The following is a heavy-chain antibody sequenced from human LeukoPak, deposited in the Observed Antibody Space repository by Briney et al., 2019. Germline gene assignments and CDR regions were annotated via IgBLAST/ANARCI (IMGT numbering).Heavy chain of an antibody. J-gene: IGHJ4*02. CDR2: IVPMLGVT. CDR1: GGTFNNYN. D-gene: IGHD3-9*01. V-gene: IGHV1-69*02. Sequence: SVKVSCKASGGTFNNYNIMWVRQAPGQGLEWMGRIVPMLGVTNYAQKFQDRVKITADKFTNTAYIELSSLRSEDTAVYYCARNILTGYYDYRGQGTLVTVSS. CDR3: ARNILTGYYDY.